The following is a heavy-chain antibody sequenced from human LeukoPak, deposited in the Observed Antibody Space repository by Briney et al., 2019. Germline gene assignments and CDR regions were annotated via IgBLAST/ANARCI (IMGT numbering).Heavy chain of an antibody. V-gene: IGHV4-38-2*02. J-gene: IGHJ5*02. CDR1: GYSISTSYY. Sequence: SETLSLTCTVSGYSISTSYYWGWIRQPPGKGLEWIGSIYHSGNTYYNPSLKSRVTISVDTSKNQFSLKLSSVTAADTAVYYCARAEHIVVVTSDNWFDPWGQGTLVTVSS. CDR3: ARAEHIVVVTSDNWFDP. D-gene: IGHD2-21*02. CDR2: IYHSGNT.